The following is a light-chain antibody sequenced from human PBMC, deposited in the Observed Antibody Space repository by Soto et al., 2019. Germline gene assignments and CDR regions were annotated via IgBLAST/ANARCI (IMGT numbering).Light chain of an antibody. CDR3: QQSYSKT. CDR1: QSISSY. Sequence: DIQMTQSPSSLSASVGDRVTITCRASQSISSYLNWYQQKPGKAPNLLIYAASSLQSGVPSRFSGSGSGTDFTLTISSLQPEDFATYYCQQSYSKTFGQGTKLEIK. CDR2: AAS. V-gene: IGKV1-39*01. J-gene: IGKJ2*01.